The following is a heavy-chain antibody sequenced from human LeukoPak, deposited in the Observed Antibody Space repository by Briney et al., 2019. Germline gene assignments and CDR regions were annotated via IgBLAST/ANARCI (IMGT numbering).Heavy chain of an antibody. Sequence: PSASVTVSCKASGYTFANFGITWVRQAPGQGLEWMGWISVYNGNTNYAQNLQGRVTLTTDTSTSTAYMELRSLRSDDTALYYCARTCSSSSCYMVHWGQGTLVTVSS. CDR2: ISVYNGNT. V-gene: IGHV1-18*01. J-gene: IGHJ4*02. CDR3: ARTCSSSSCYMVH. D-gene: IGHD2-2*02. CDR1: GYTFANFG.